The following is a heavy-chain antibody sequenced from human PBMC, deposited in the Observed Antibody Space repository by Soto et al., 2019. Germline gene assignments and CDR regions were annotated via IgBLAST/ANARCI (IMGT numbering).Heavy chain of an antibody. CDR2: ISGSGGNT. D-gene: IGHD6-19*01. J-gene: IGHJ4*02. V-gene: IGHV3-23*01. Sequence: EVQLLESGGSLVHPGGSLRLSCAASGFSFSYFAMSWVRQAPGKGQEWVVAISGSGGNTYYADSVKGRFTISRDNSKNTLFLQMNSLRDEDTAVYYCAKDRGGSGWSTLDHWGQGTLVIVSS. CDR1: GFSFSYFA. CDR3: AKDRGGSGWSTLDH.